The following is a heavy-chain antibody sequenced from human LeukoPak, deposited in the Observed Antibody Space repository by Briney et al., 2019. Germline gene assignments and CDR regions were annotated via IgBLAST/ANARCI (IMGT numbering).Heavy chain of an antibody. CDR2: ISSNGGST. CDR1: GFTFSSYA. CDR3: ASIGPPSSGDDY. Sequence: GGSLRLSCAASGFTFSSYAMHWVRQAPGKGLEYVSAISSNGGSTYYANSVKGRFTISGDNSKNTLYLQMGSLRAEDMAVYYCASIGPPSSGDDYWGQGTLVTVSS. V-gene: IGHV3-64*01. J-gene: IGHJ4*02. D-gene: IGHD6-19*01.